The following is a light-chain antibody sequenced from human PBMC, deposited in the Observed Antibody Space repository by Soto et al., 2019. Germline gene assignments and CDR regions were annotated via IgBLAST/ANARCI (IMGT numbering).Light chain of an antibody. CDR2: DSD. V-gene: IGLV1-51*01. CDR3: GTWDSSLSAGV. CDR1: SSNIGNNF. J-gene: IGLJ2*01. Sequence: QSVLTQPPSVSAAPGQKVTISCSGTSSNIGNNFVSWYQQVPGTAPKLLIYDSDRRPSEIPDRFSASKSGTSATLGITGLQTGDEADYYCGTWDSSLSAGVFGGGTKLTVL.